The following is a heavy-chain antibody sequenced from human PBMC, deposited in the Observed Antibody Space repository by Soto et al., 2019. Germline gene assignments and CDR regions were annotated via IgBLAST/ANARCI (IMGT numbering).Heavy chain of an antibody. CDR3: ARHAADTSGWSVVKYFDY. J-gene: IGHJ4*02. CDR1: GGSISSYF. Sequence: SETLSLTCTVSGGSISSYFWSWIRQPPGKGLEWIGYIYNSGSTNYNPSLKSRVTISVDTSKNQFSLKLTSVTAADTAVYYCARHAADTSGWSVVKYFDYWGRGTLVTVSS. V-gene: IGHV4-59*08. D-gene: IGHD6-19*01. CDR2: IYNSGST.